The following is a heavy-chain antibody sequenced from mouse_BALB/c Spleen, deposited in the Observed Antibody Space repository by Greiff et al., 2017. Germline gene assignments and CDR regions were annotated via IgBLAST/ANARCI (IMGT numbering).Heavy chain of an antibody. V-gene: IGHV3-2*02. CDR2: ISYSGST. Sequence: EVQLQESGPGLVKPSQSLSFTCTVTGFSITSDYAWHWIRQLPGNKLEWMGYISYSGSTSYNPSLKSRITITRDTSKNQFFLQLNSVTTEDTATYYCARDEGYAMDYWGQGTSVTVSS. CDR1: GFSITSDYA. CDR3: ARDEGYAMDY. J-gene: IGHJ4*01.